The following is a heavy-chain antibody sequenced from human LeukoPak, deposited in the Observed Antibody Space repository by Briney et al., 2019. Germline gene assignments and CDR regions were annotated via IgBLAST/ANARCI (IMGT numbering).Heavy chain of an antibody. J-gene: IGHJ4*02. CDR3: TTSRHSSSWYYNAY. Sequence: GGSLRLSCVGSGFAFSGNSMNWVRQAPGRGLEWVSHISASSTIIHYADSVKGRGTISRDNAKNSVFLQMNRLRVEDTAVYYCTTSRHSSSWYYNAYWGQGILVTVS. D-gene: IGHD6-13*01. CDR2: ISASSTII. V-gene: IGHV3-48*01. CDR1: GFAFSGNS.